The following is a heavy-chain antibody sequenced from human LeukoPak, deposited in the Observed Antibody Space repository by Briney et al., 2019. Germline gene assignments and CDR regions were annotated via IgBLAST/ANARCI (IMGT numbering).Heavy chain of an antibody. Sequence: ASVKVSCKASGYTFTDYYMYWVQQAPGKGLELMGRIDPGDDETIYAEKFQGRVTISVDTSTDTAYMELSSLRSEDTAVYYCAPDSGYCSSVRCDPRPLEYWGQGTLVTVSS. V-gene: IGHV1-69-2*01. CDR2: IDPGDDET. D-gene: IGHD2-2*01. J-gene: IGHJ4*02. CDR1: GYTFTDYY. CDR3: APDSGYCSSVRCDPRPLEY.